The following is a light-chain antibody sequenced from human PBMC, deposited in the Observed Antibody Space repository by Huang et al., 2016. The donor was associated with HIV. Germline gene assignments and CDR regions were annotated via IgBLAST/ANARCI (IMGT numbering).Light chain of an antibody. J-gene: IGKJ2*01. V-gene: IGKV1-39*01. CDR3: QQSYSTRRT. CDR1: QSISSY. Sequence: DIQMTQSPSSLSASVGDRVTITCRASQSISSYLNWYQQKPGKAPNLLIYTASSLQSGVPSRFSGSGSGTDVTLTISSLKPEDFATYYCQQSYSTRRTFGQGTKLEIK. CDR2: TAS.